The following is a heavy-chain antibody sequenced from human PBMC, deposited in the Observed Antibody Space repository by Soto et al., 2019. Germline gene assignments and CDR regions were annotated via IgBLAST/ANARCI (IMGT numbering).Heavy chain of an antibody. V-gene: IGHV4-31*03. Sequence: SETLSLTCPVSGCSISSGFYYWSWIRQHPGKGLEWIGYIFYSGTTYYNPSLKSRVTISVDTSKNQFSLKLSSVTAADTAVYYCARSVDPWGQGTLVTVSS. CDR3: ARSVDP. CDR2: IFYSGTT. J-gene: IGHJ5*02. CDR1: GCSISSGFYY.